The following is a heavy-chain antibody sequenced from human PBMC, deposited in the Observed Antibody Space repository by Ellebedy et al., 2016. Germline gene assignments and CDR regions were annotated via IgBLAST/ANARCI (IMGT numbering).Heavy chain of an antibody. CDR1: GFTFSSYA. CDR2: ISYDGSNK. J-gene: IGHJ6*03. Sequence: GGSLRLSXAASGFTFSSYAMHWVRQAPGKGLEWVAVISYDGSNKYYADSVKGRFTISRDNYKNTLYLQMNSLRAEDTAVYYCARGRVVYAITDYYYMDVWGKGTTVTVSS. V-gene: IGHV3-30-3*01. D-gene: IGHD2-8*02. CDR3: ARGRVVYAITDYYYMDV.